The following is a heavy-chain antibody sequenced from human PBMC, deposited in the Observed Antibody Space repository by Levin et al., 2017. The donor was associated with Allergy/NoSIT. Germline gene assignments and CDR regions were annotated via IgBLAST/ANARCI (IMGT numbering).Heavy chain of an antibody. J-gene: IGHJ4*02. V-gene: IGHV3-30-3*01. CDR2: ISYDGSNK. Sequence: GGSLRLSCAASGFTFSSYAMHWVRQAPGKGLEWVAVISYDGSNKYYADSVKGRFTISRDNSKNTLYLQMNSLRAEDTAVYYCARDFSYYDSRRPTGGHYWGQGTLVTVSS. CDR3: ARDFSYYDSRRPTGGHY. CDR1: GFTFSSYA. D-gene: IGHD3-22*01.